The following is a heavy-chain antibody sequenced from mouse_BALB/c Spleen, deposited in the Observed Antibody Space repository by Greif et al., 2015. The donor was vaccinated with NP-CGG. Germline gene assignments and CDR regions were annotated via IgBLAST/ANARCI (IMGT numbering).Heavy chain of an antibody. CDR1: GYAFSSSW. D-gene: IGHD3-3*01. CDR2: IYPGDGDT. CDR3: ARGGHYYAMDY. V-gene: IGHV1-82*01. Sequence: QVQLQQPGPELVKPGASVKISCKASGYAFSSSWMNWVKQRPGQGLEWIGRIYPGDGDTNYNGKFKGKATLTADKSSSTAYMQLSSLTSVDSAVYFCARGGHYYAMDYWGQGTSVTVSS. J-gene: IGHJ4*01.